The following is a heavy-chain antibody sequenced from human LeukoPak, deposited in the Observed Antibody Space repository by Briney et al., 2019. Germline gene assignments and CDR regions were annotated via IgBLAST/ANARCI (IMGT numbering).Heavy chain of an antibody. CDR1: GYTFTDYY. CDR3: ARTGGRYYSNWFDP. CDR2: INTNSGGT. D-gene: IGHD1-26*01. Sequence: GASVKVSCMDSGYTFTDYYMHWVRQAPGQGLEWMGWINTNSGGTNYAQRFQGRVTMTRDTSISTAYMELISLRSDDTAVYYCARTGGRYYSNWFDPWGQGTLVTVSS. V-gene: IGHV1-2*02. J-gene: IGHJ5*02.